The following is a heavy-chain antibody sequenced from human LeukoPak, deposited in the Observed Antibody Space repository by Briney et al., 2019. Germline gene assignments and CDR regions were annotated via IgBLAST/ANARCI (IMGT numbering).Heavy chain of an antibody. V-gene: IGHV3-73*01. D-gene: IGHD2-15*01. CDR3: AKGGSSYSEMDY. CDR2: IRSKANNYAT. J-gene: IGHJ4*02. CDR1: GFTISGSG. Sequence: GGSLRLSCAASGFTISGSGLHWVRQASGKGLEWVGRIRSKANNYATTYAASVKGRFTISRDDSNNTAYLQMNSLKTEDTAVYYCAKGGSSYSEMDYWGQGTLVTVSS.